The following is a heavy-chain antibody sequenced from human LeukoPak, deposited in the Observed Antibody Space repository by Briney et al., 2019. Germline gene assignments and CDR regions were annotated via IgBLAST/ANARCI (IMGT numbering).Heavy chain of an antibody. CDR1: GFTFSSYS. Sequence: NPGGSLRLSCAAYGFTFSSYSMNWVRQAPGKGLEWVSFISTSSSYIYYADSVKGRFTISRDNAKNSLYLEMNSLRAEDTAVYYCARRMKYYGAFDIWGQGTMVTVSS. D-gene: IGHD3-10*01. J-gene: IGHJ3*02. V-gene: IGHV3-21*01. CDR2: ISTSSSYI. CDR3: ARRMKYYGAFDI.